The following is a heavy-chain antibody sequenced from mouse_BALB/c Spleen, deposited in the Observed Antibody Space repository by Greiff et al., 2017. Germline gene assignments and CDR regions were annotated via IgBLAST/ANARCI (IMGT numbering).Heavy chain of an antibody. CDR1: GFTFSSYA. D-gene: IGHD1-1*01. CDR3: ARGRDYYGSSYVFAY. J-gene: IGHJ3*01. V-gene: IGHV5-6-5*01. Sequence: EVHLVESGGGLVKPGGSLKLSCAASGFTFSSYAMSWVRQTPEKRLEWVASISSGGSTYYPDSVKGRFTISRDNARNILYLQMSSLRSEDTAMYYCARGRDYYGSSYVFAYWGQGTLVTVSA. CDR2: ISSGGST.